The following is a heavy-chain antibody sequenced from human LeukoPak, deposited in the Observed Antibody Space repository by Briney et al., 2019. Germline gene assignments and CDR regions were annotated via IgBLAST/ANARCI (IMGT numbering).Heavy chain of an antibody. V-gene: IGHV3-15*01. CDR1: GFTFNNAW. Sequence: AGGSLRLSCAASGFTFNNAWMSWVRQAPGKGLEWVGRILSKIDGGTTDSAAPVKGRFTISRDDAKNTLYLQMNSLKTEDTAVYYCTTVGRFSGHDRNQFYYMDVWGKGTTVTVSS. J-gene: IGHJ6*03. CDR3: TTVGRFSGHDRNQFYYMDV. CDR2: ILSKIDGGTT. D-gene: IGHD5-12*01.